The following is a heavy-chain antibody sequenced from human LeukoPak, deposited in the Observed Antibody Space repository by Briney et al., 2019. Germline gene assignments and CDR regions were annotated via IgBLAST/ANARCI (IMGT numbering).Heavy chain of an antibody. V-gene: IGHV3-23*01. Sequence: PGGSLRLSCAASGFTFSSYAMSWVRQAPGKGLEWVSAISGSGDSTYYADSVKGRFTISRDDSKNTLYLQMNSLRAEDTAVYYCAKDTAGATISGLWDYWGQGTLVTVSS. D-gene: IGHD3-3*01. CDR3: AKDTAGATISGLWDY. CDR1: GFTFSSYA. CDR2: ISGSGDST. J-gene: IGHJ4*02.